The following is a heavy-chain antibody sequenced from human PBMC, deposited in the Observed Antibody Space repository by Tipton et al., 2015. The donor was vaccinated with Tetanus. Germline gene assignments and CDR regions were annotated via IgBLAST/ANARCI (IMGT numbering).Heavy chain of an antibody. D-gene: IGHD1-1*01. CDR2: ITGSGHI. CDR1: GFTLTTYS. Sequence: SLRLSCAASGFTLTTYSINWFRQAPGKGLEWVSSITGSGHITYADSVKGRFTISRDNAKNSVYLQMNSLRAEDTAVYFCARRSLTNYGLDVWGQGTTVTVSS. V-gene: IGHV3-21*01. CDR3: ARRSLTNYGLDV. J-gene: IGHJ6*02.